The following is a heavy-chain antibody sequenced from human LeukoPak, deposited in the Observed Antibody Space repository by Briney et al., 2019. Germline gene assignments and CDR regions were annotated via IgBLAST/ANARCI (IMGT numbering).Heavy chain of an antibody. Sequence: SETLSLTCTVSGGSISSHYWTWIRQSPGKGLEWIGCADYTGSTNYNPSLRSRVTISVDKAKNQFSLKLSSVTAADTAVYHCARRVTLVRGVYYNGMDVWGQGTSVTVSS. CDR2: ADYTGST. D-gene: IGHD3-10*01. J-gene: IGHJ6*02. CDR1: GGSISSHY. V-gene: IGHV4-59*11. CDR3: ARRVTLVRGVYYNGMDV.